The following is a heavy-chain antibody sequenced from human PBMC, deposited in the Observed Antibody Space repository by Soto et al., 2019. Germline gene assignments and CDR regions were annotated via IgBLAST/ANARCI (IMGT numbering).Heavy chain of an antibody. J-gene: IGHJ4*02. CDR3: ARDLRGGDSSGWSDY. CDR1: GGTFSSYT. Sequence: ASVQVSCKASGGTFSSYTISWVRQAPGQGLEWMGRIIPILGIANYAQKFQGRVTISADKSTSTAYMELSSLRSEDTAVYYCARDLRGGDSSGWSDYWGQGTLVTVSS. D-gene: IGHD6-19*01. V-gene: IGHV1-69*04. CDR2: IIPILGIA.